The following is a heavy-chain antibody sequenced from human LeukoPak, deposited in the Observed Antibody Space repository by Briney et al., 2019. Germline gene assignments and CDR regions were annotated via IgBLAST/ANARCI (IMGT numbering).Heavy chain of an antibody. D-gene: IGHD6-6*01. Sequence: SETLSLTCIVSGGSISSSTYFWGWIRQPPGKGLEWIGIISYNGTTYYNPSLKSRVTISVDTSKNQFSLKLSSVTAADTAVYYCAGVSHIAALAYWGQGTLVTVSS. V-gene: IGHV4-39*07. CDR3: AGVSHIAALAY. CDR2: ISYNGTT. CDR1: GGSISSSTYF. J-gene: IGHJ4*02.